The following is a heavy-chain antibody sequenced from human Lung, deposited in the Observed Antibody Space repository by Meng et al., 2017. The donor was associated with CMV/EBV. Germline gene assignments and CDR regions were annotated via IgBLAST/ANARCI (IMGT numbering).Heavy chain of an antibody. CDR1: GFTFSDYY. Sequence: SCAASGFTFSDYYMSWIRQAPGKGLEWVAYISSTGSYIYYADSVKGRFTISRDNAKKSLYLQMSTLRADDTAVYYCARDLGRYDSKLDSWGQGTLVTVSS. CDR2: ISSTGSYI. V-gene: IGHV3-11*01. D-gene: IGHD3-22*01. CDR3: ARDLGRYDSKLDS. J-gene: IGHJ5*01.